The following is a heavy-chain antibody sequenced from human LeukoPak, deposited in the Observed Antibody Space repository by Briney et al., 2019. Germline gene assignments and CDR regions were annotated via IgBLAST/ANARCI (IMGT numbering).Heavy chain of an antibody. D-gene: IGHD2-2*01. J-gene: IGHJ3*02. CDR1: GYTLTELS. Sequence: ASVKVSCKVSGYTLTELSMHWVRQAPGKGLEWMGGFDPEDGETIYAQKFQGRVTMTEDTSTDTAYMELSSLRSEDTAVYYCATGEYCSSTSCYLYAFDIWGQGTMVTVSS. V-gene: IGHV1-24*01. CDR2: FDPEDGET. CDR3: ATGEYCSSTSCYLYAFDI.